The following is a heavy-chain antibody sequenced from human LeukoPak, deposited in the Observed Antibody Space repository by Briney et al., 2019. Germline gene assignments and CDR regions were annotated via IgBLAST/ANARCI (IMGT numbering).Heavy chain of an antibody. Sequence: SQTLSLTCTVSGGSISSGDYYWSWIRQPPGKGLEWFGYIYYSGSTYYNPSLKSRVTISVDTSKNQFSLKLSSVTAADTAVYYCARDISPPPGYYYDSSGSWGNYWGQGTLVTVSS. J-gene: IGHJ4*02. CDR1: GGSISSGDYY. CDR3: ARDISPPPGYYYDSSGSWGNY. V-gene: IGHV4-30-4*01. D-gene: IGHD3-22*01. CDR2: IYYSGST.